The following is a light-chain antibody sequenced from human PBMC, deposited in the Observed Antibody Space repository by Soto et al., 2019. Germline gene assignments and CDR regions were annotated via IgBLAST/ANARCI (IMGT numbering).Light chain of an antibody. CDR3: QQYGSSPRT. CDR2: GAS. Sequence: EIVMTQSPATLSVSPGDRATLSCRASQSVTSNLAWYQQKPGQAPRLLIYGASSRATGIPDRFSGSGSGTDFTLTISRMEPEDFAVYCCQQYGSSPRTFGQGTKVDIK. V-gene: IGKV3-20*01. CDR1: QSVTSN. J-gene: IGKJ1*01.